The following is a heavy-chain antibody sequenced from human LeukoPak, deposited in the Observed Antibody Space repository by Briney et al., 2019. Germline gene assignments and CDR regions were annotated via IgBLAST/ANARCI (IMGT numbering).Heavy chain of an antibody. J-gene: IGHJ4*02. CDR2: ISTYKGNT. CDR1: GYNFTTYG. V-gene: IGHV1-18*01. CDR3: ARESRSSIDY. Sequence: ASVKVSCKPSGYNFTTYGITWVRQAPGLGFEWMGWISTYKGNTNYAQRLQGRVTMTRDTSTSTVYMELRSLRSDDTAIYYCARESRSSIDYWGQGTLVTVSS. D-gene: IGHD6-6*01.